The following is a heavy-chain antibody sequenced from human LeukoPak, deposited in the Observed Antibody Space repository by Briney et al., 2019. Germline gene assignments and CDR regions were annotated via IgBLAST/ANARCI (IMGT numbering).Heavy chain of an antibody. CDR2: IIPILGIA. V-gene: IGHV1-69*04. D-gene: IGHD5-24*01. Sequence: GSSVKVSCKASGGTFSSYAISWVRQAPGQGLEWMGRIIPILGIANYAQKFQGRVTITADKSTSTAYMELSSLRSEDTAVYYCARERGEMARPYYFDYWGQGTLVTVSS. J-gene: IGHJ4*02. CDR3: ARERGEMARPYYFDY. CDR1: GGTFSSYA.